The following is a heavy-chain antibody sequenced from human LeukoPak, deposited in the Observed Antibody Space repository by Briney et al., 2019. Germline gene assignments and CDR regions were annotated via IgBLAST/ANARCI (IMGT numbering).Heavy chain of an antibody. Sequence: PGRSLRLSCAASGFTFDDYAMHWARQAPGKGLEWVSGISWNSGSIGYADSVKGRFTISRDNAKNSLYLQMNSLRAEDTALYYCAKDAGVQLERPDYWGQGTLVTVSS. CDR2: ISWNSGSI. D-gene: IGHD1-1*01. J-gene: IGHJ4*02. CDR1: GFTFDDYA. CDR3: AKDAGVQLERPDY. V-gene: IGHV3-9*01.